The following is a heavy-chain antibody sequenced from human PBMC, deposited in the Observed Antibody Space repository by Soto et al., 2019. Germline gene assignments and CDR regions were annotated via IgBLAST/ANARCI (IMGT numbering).Heavy chain of an antibody. Sequence: QVQLVESGGGLVKPGGSLRLSCAASGFTFSDYYMSWIRQAPGKGLEWVSYISSSSSYTNYADSVKGRFTISRDNAKKSLYLQMNSLRDEDTAVYYCARNLYDYVDYVGWFEPGGQGPLVSVS. D-gene: IGHD4-17*01. V-gene: IGHV3-11*06. CDR1: GFTFSDYY. J-gene: IGHJ5*02. CDR2: ISSSSSYT. CDR3: ARNLYDYVDYVGWFEP.